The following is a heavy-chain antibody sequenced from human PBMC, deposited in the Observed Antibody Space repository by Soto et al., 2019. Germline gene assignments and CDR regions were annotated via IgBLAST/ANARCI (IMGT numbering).Heavy chain of an antibody. V-gene: IGHV3-30-3*01. CDR3: AREINSHFDY. CDR2: ISYDGSDK. J-gene: IGHJ4*02. CDR1: GLTFSSYG. Sequence: QVQLVESGGGVVQPGRSLRLSCAASGLTFSSYGMNWVRQAPGKGLEWVAVISYDGSDKYYADSVKGRFTISRDNSKNTLFLQMNSLRADETAVYYCAREINSHFDYWGQGILVTVSS. D-gene: IGHD2-15*01.